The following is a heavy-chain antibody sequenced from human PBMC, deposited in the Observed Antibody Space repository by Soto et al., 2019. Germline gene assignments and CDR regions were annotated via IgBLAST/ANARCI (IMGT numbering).Heavy chain of an antibody. J-gene: IGHJ4*02. V-gene: IGHV3-53*01. CDR1: GFSVDNIF. CDR3: SRDHSSGGYDY. Sequence: QPGGSLRLSCVASGFSVDNIFMSWVRQAPGKGLQWVSTISDDGRTYYADSVKGRFSLSRDKSRNTLYLQMNRLRVEDTAVYYCSRDHSSGGYDYRGQGSLVTVSS. D-gene: IGHD2-8*02. CDR2: ISDDGRT.